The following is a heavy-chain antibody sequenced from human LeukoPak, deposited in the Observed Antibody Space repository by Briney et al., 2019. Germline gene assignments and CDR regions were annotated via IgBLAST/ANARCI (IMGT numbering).Heavy chain of an antibody. CDR3: ARLVCGGGSCPAEFDY. CDR1: GGSVSSGGHY. Sequence: SETLSLTCIVSGGSVSSGGHYWGWIRQPPGKGLEWIGSIYYSGSTYYNPSLNNRVTIFIDMSKNQFSLRLNSVTATDTAVYYCARLVCGGGSCPAEFDYWGQGTLVTVSS. V-gene: IGHV4-39*01. D-gene: IGHD2-15*01. CDR2: IYYSGST. J-gene: IGHJ4*02.